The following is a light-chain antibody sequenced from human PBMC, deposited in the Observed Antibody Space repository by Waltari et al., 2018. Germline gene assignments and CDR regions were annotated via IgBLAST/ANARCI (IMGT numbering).Light chain of an antibody. CDR2: WAS. CDR1: QSVLYSSNNKNY. V-gene: IGKV4-1*01. Sequence: DIVMTQSPDSLAVPPGERATINCKSSQSVLYSSNNKNYLAWYQQKPGQPPKLLIYWASTRESGVPDRFSGSGSGTDFTLTISSLQAEDVAVYYCQQYFIAPLTFGPGTKVDIK. CDR3: QQYFIAPLT. J-gene: IGKJ3*01.